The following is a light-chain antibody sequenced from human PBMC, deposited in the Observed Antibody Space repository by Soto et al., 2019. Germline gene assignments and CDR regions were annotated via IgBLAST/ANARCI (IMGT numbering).Light chain of an antibody. CDR2: GSS. CDR3: QQYNNWPPWT. Sequence: ETVLTQSPGTLSLSPGERATLSCRASQSVGSSYLSWYQQKPGQAPRLLIYGSSSRATGIPDRFSGSGSGTDFTLTISSLQSEDFAVYYCQQYNNWPPWTFGQGTKVEIK. V-gene: IGKV3-20*01. J-gene: IGKJ1*01. CDR1: QSVGSSY.